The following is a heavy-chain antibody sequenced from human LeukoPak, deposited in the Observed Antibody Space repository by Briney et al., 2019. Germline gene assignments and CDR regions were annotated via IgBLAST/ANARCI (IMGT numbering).Heavy chain of an antibody. CDR2: ISAYNGNT. V-gene: IGHV1-18*01. Sequence: ASVKVSCKASGYTFTSYGISWVRQAPGQGLEWMGWISAYNGNTNYARKLQGRVTMTTDTSTSTAYMELRSLRSDDTAVYYCARSRGYCSSTSCYNYYYYYMDVWGKGTTVTVSS. CDR3: ARSRGYCSSTSCYNYYYYYMDV. J-gene: IGHJ6*03. D-gene: IGHD2-2*02. CDR1: GYTFTSYG.